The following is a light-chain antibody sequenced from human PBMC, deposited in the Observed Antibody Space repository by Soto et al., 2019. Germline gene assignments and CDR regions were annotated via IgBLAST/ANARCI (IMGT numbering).Light chain of an antibody. J-gene: IGLJ1*01. Sequence: QSVLTQPPSASGSPGRSVTISCTGTSSDVGGYNYVSWYQQHPGKAPKLIIYEVSKWPSGVPDRFSGSKSGNTASLTVSGLQAEDEADYYCNSYAGSNTFVFGTGTKLTVL. CDR3: NSYAGSNTFV. CDR1: SSDVGGYNY. CDR2: EVS. V-gene: IGLV2-8*01.